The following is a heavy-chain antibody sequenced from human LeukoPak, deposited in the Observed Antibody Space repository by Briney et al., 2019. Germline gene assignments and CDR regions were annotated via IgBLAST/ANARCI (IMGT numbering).Heavy chain of an antibody. D-gene: IGHD3-3*01. J-gene: IGHJ4*02. V-gene: IGHV4-34*01. CDR3: ARALRFLEWSKSEVFDY. Sequence: SETLSLTCAVYGGSFSGYYWSWIRQPPGKGLEWIGEINHSGSTNYNPSLKSRVTISVVTSKNQFSLKLSSVTAADTAVYYCARALRFLEWSKSEVFDYWGQGTLVTVSS. CDR1: GGSFSGYY. CDR2: INHSGST.